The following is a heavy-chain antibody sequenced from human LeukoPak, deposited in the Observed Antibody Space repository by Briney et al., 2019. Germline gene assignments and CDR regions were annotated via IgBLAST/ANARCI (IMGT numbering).Heavy chain of an antibody. Sequence: QPGGSLRLSCAASGFTFSNHWMHCVRQAPGKGLMWVSRINRDGSRTDYADSVKGRFTISRDDAKNTLYLQVNSLRAEDTAVYFCARGGSDTAMAHDYWGQGTLVTVSS. J-gene: IGHJ4*02. D-gene: IGHD5-18*01. V-gene: IGHV3-74*01. CDR2: INRDGSRT. CDR1: GFTFSNHW. CDR3: ARGGSDTAMAHDY.